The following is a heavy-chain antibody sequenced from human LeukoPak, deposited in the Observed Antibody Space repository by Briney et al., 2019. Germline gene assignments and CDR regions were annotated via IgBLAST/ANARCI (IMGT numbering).Heavy chain of an antibody. CDR2: IYYSGNT. Sequence: SETLSLTCTVSGGSISSYYWSWIRQPPGKGLEWIGCIYYSGNTNYNPSLKSRVTISVDTSKNQFSLKLSSVTAADTAVYYCARENYGDYAYYFDYWGQGTLVTVSS. CDR3: ARENYGDYAYYFDY. CDR1: GGSISSYY. V-gene: IGHV4-59*01. D-gene: IGHD4-17*01. J-gene: IGHJ4*02.